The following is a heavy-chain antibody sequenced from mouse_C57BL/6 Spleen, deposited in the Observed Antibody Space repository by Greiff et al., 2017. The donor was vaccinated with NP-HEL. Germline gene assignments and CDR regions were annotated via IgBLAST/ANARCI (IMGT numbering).Heavy chain of an antibody. J-gene: IGHJ4*01. CDR1: GFTFNTYA. CDR3: VRAPIYYGNYEAMDY. D-gene: IGHD2-1*01. V-gene: IGHV10-3*01. CDR2: IRRKSSNYAT. Sequence: EVHLVESGGGLVQPKGSLKLSCAASGFTFNTYAMHWVRQAPGQGLEWVARIRRKSSNYATYYADSVKDRFTISRDDSQSMLDLQMNNLKTEDTAMYYCVRAPIYYGNYEAMDYWGQGTSVTVSS.